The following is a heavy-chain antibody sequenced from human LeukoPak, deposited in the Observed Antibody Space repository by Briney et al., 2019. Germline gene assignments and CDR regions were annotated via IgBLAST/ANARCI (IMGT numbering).Heavy chain of an antibody. Sequence: LPGGSLRLSCAASGFNFDYYGMSWVRQAPGKGLEWVSGINWNGGSTGYADSVKGRFTISRDNAKNSLYLQMNSLRAEDTALYYCARMRCSGGSCYWPYGLFDSWGQGTLVTVSS. CDR1: GFNFDYYG. CDR3: ARMRCSGGSCYWPYGLFDS. J-gene: IGHJ4*02. D-gene: IGHD2-15*01. CDR2: INWNGGST. V-gene: IGHV3-20*04.